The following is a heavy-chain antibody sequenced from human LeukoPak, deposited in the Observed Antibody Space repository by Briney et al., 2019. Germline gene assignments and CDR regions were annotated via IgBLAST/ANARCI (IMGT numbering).Heavy chain of an antibody. CDR1: GFTVSSNY. J-gene: IGHJ4*02. D-gene: IGHD5-18*01. Sequence: GGSLRLSCAASGFTVSSNYMSWVRQAPGKGLEWVSVIYSGGSTYYADSVKGRLTISRDNSKNTPYLQMNSLRAEDTAVYYCARDGDTAVFDYWGQGTLVTVSS. V-gene: IGHV3-53*01. CDR2: IYSGGST. CDR3: ARDGDTAVFDY.